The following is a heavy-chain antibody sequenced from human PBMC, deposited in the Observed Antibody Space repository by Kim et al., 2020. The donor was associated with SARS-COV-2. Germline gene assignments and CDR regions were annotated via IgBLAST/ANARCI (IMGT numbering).Heavy chain of an antibody. CDR3: VKDATWELLNYFDY. Sequence: ADSVKGRFTISRDNSKNTLYLQMSSLRAEDTAVYYCVKDATWELLNYFDYWGQGTLVTVSS. D-gene: IGHD1-26*01. J-gene: IGHJ4*02. V-gene: IGHV3-64D*06.